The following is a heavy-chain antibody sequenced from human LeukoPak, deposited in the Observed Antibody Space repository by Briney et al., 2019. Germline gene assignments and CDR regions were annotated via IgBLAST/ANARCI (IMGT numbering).Heavy chain of an antibody. CDR1: GGSYSGYY. V-gene: IGHV4-34*01. J-gene: IGHJ6*02. Sequence: SEPLSLTSAVYGGSYSGYYWSWIRQPPGKGLEWIGEINHSGSTNYNPSLKSRVTISVDTSKNQFSLKLSSVTAADTAVYYCARLLLWFGAYGMDVWGQGTTVTVSS. D-gene: IGHD3-10*01. CDR2: INHSGST. CDR3: ARLLLWFGAYGMDV.